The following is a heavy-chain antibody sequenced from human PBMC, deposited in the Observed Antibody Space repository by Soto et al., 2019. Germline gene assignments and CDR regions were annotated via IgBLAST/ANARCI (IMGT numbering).Heavy chain of an antibody. V-gene: IGHV3-30*18. CDR2: ISYDGSNK. CDR3: AKDNLSWQDYYGSGSPDY. D-gene: IGHD3-10*01. J-gene: IGHJ4*02. CDR1: GFTLRSYC. Sequence: PGGSLRISCAAPGFTLRSYCMHWVRPAPGKGLEWVAVISYDGSNKYYADSVKGRFTISRDNSKNTLYLQMNSLRAEDTAVYYCAKDNLSWQDYYGSGSPDYWGQGTLVTVSS.